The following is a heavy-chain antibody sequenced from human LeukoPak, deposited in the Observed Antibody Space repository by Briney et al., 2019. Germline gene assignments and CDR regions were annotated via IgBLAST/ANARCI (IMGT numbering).Heavy chain of an antibody. CDR1: GVHLSTYY. CDR2: IYYSGST. CDR3: ARKGPYGDYFDY. Sequence: ETPSLPCEFSGVHLSTYYWSWIRQPPRKGLEVNGYIYYSGSTNYNPSLKSRVTISVATSKNQFSLKLSSVTADDAAVYYCARKGPYGDYFDYWGQGTLVAVSS. J-gene: IGHJ4*02. V-gene: IGHV4-59*08. D-gene: IGHD4-17*01.